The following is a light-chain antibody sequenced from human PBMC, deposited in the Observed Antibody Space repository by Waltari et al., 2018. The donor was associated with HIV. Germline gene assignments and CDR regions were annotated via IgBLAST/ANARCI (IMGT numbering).Light chain of an antibody. CDR1: SNNVGNQG. V-gene: IGLV10-54*01. CDR3: QAWGTGMV. Sequence: QAGLTQPPSVSKGLRQTATLTCTGNSNNVGNQGAAWLQQHQGHPPKLLSYRNNTRPSGISERFSASRSGNTASLTITGLQSEDEAEYYCQAWGTGMVFGGGTYLTVL. J-gene: IGLJ3*02. CDR2: RNN.